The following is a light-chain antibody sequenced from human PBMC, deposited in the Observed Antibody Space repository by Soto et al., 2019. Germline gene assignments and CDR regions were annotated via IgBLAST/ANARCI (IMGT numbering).Light chain of an antibody. CDR2: EVS. Sequence: QSALTQPASVSGSPGQSITISCTGTSSDICGYNYVSWYQHHPGKAPKLKIYEVSNRPSGVSNRFSGSKSGNTASLTISGLHAEYEADYHCSSYTSRTTFVIFGGGTKVTVL. V-gene: IGLV2-14*01. CDR3: SSYTSRTTFVI. CDR1: SSDICGYNY. J-gene: IGLJ2*01.